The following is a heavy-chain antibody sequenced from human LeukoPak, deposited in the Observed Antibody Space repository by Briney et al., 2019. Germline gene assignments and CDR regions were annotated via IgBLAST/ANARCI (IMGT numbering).Heavy chain of an antibody. Sequence: TGGSLRLSCAASGFTFSSYSMNWVRQAPGKGLEWVSAISGSGGSTYYADSVKGRFTISRDNSKNTLYLQMNSLRAEDTAVYYCAKGFDWFDYFDYWGQGTLVTVSS. D-gene: IGHD3-9*01. V-gene: IGHV3-23*01. CDR2: ISGSGGST. CDR1: GFTFSSYS. J-gene: IGHJ4*02. CDR3: AKGFDWFDYFDY.